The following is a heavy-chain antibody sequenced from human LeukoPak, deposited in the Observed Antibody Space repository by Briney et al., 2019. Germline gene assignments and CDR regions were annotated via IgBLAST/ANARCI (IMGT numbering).Heavy chain of an antibody. Sequence: GGSLRLSCAASEFTFSSYSMNWVRQAPGKGLEWVSSISSSSSYIYYADSVKGRFTISRDNAKNSLYLQMNSLRAEDTAVYYCARRQILGDYYTDVWGKGTTVTVSS. D-gene: IGHD3-16*01. CDR1: EFTFSSYS. J-gene: IGHJ6*03. V-gene: IGHV3-21*01. CDR3: ARRQILGDYYTDV. CDR2: ISSSSSYI.